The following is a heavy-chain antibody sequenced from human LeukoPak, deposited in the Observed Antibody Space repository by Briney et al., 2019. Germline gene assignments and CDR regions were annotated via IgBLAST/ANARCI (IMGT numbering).Heavy chain of an antibody. D-gene: IGHD3-10*01. V-gene: IGHV3-48*03. CDR3: ARRSLHFDY. CDR1: GFTFSSDE. Sequence: GGSLRLSCAASGFTFSSDEMNWVRQAPGKGLEWVSYISSSGSTIYYADSVKGRFTISRDNAKNSLFLQTNSLRAEDTAVYYCARRSLHFDYWGQGTLVTVSS. CDR2: ISSSGSTI. J-gene: IGHJ4*02.